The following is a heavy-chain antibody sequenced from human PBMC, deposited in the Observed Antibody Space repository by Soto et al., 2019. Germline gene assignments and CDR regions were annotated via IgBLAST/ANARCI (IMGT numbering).Heavy chain of an antibody. D-gene: IGHD3-10*01. CDR3: ARERGSGSYYTPWFDP. CDR1: GYTFTSYD. CDR2: MNPNSGNT. V-gene: IGHV1-8*01. J-gene: IGHJ5*02. Sequence: QVQLVQSGAEVKKPGASVKVSCKASGYTFTSYDINWVRQATGQGLEWMGWMNPNSGNTGYAQKFQGRVTMTRNTSISTAYMELSSLRSEDTSVYYCARERGSGSYYTPWFDPWGQGTLVTVSS.